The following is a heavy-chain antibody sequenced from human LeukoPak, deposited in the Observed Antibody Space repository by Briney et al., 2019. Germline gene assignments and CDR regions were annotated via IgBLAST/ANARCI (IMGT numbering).Heavy chain of an antibody. CDR2: INPNSGGT. CDR1: GYTFTGYY. Sequence: GASVKVSCKASGYTFTGYYMHWVRQAPGQGLEWMGWINPNSGGTNYAQKFQGRVTMTRDTSISTAYMELSRLRSDDTAVYYCARDQTYYYDSTWFWFDPWGQGTLVTVSS. D-gene: IGHD3-22*01. V-gene: IGHV1-2*02. CDR3: ARDQTYYYDSTWFWFDP. J-gene: IGHJ5*02.